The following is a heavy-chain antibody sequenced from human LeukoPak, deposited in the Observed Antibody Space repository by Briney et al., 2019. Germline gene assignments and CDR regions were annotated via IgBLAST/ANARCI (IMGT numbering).Heavy chain of an antibody. D-gene: IGHD4-17*01. J-gene: IGHJ5*02. CDR1: GGSISSGGYY. CDR3: ARGGDYGDHTAWFDP. V-gene: IGHV4-31*03. Sequence: SEPLSLTCTVSGGSISSGGYYWSWIRQHPGKGLEWIGYIYYSGSTYYNPSLKSRVTISVDTSKNQFSLKLSSVTAADAAVYYCARGGDYGDHTAWFDPWGQGTLVTVSS. CDR2: IYYSGST.